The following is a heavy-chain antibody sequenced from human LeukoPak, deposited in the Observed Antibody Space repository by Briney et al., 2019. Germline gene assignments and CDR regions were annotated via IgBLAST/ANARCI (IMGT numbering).Heavy chain of an antibody. CDR3: ARSGIKMVRGVIIKSPYHMDV. Sequence: GGSLRLSRAASGFTFSSYTMNWVRQAPGKGLEWVSSISSSSNYIYYVDSVKGRFTISRDDAKNSLSLQMNSLRAEDTAVYYCARSGIKMVRGVIIKSPYHMDVWGKGTTVTVSS. CDR1: GFTFSSYT. V-gene: IGHV3-21*01. D-gene: IGHD3-10*01. CDR2: ISSSSNYI. J-gene: IGHJ6*03.